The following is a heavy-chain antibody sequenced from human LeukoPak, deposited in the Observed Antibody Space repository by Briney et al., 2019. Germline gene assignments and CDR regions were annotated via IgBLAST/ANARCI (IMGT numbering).Heavy chain of an antibody. J-gene: IGHJ4*02. V-gene: IGHV3-53*01. CDR3: AKQGVWGSYRYTLDY. CDR2: IYSDSST. Sequence: GGSLRLSCAASGFSVSTNYMNWVRQAPGKGLEWVSVIYSDSSTYYADSVKGRFTISRDNSKNTLYLQMNSLRAEDTAVYYCAKQGVWGSYRYTLDYWGQGTLVTVSS. D-gene: IGHD3-16*02. CDR1: GFSVSTNY.